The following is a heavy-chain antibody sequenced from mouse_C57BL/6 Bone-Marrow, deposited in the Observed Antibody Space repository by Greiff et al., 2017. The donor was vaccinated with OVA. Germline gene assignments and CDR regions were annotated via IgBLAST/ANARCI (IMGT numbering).Heavy chain of an antibody. D-gene: IGHD4-1*01. Sequence: VQLQQPGAELVKPGASVKVSCKASGYTFTSYWMHWVKQRPGQGLEWIGRIHPSDSDTNYNQKFKGKATLTVDKSSSTAYMQLSSLTSEDSAVYYCAIRAHWDYRYFDDWGKGTTVTVSS. CDR1: GYTFTSYW. CDR3: AIRAHWDYRYFDD. CDR2: IHPSDSDT. V-gene: IGHV1-74*01. J-gene: IGHJ1*03.